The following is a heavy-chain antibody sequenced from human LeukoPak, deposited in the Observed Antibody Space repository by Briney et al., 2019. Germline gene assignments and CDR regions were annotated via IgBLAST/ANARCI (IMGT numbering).Heavy chain of an antibody. J-gene: IGHJ5*02. CDR1: GGSISSYY. D-gene: IGHD1-7*01. CDR2: IYTSGST. V-gene: IGHV4-4*07. Sequence: SETLSLTCTVSGGSISSYYWSWIRQPAGKGLEWIGRIYTSGSTNYNPSLKSRVTMSVDTSKDQFSLKLSSVTAADTAVYYCARDRGETGTTWFDPWGQGTLVTVSS. CDR3: ARDRGETGTTWFDP.